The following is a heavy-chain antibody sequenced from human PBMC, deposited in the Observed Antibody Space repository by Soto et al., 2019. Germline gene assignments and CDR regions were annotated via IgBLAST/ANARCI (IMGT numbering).Heavy chain of an antibody. CDR1: GFSLSNARMG. D-gene: IGHD3-22*01. CDR2: IFSNDEK. Sequence: QVTLKESGPVLVKPTETLTLTCTVSGFSLSNARMGVSWIRQPPGKALEWLAHIFSNDEKSYSTSLKSRLTISKDTSKIQVVLTMTNMDPVDTATYYCARITLDHYYDSSGYYYYFDYWGQGTLVTVSS. J-gene: IGHJ4*02. V-gene: IGHV2-26*01. CDR3: ARITLDHYYDSSGYYYYFDY.